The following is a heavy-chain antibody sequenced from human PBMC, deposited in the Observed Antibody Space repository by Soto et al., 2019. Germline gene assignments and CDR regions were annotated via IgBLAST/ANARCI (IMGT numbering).Heavy chain of an antibody. V-gene: IGHV3-23*01. J-gene: IGHJ6*02. CDR3: AKGRSYYYYYGVDV. CDR1: GFTFSTYA. CDR2: IGGSAESA. Sequence: GGSLRLSCAASGFTFSTYAMSWVRQAPGKGLEWVSAIGGSAESAYYGDSVKGRFTISRDNSKNTVYLQMNSLRAEDTALYYCAKGRSYYYYYGVDVWGQGTTVTVSS.